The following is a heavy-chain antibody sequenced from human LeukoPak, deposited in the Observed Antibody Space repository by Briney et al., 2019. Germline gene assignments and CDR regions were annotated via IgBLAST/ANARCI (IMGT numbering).Heavy chain of an antibody. CDR1: GFTFSSYS. D-gene: IGHD1-26*01. CDR2: ISSSSSYI. Sequence: GGSLRLSCAASGFTFSSYSMSWVRQAPGKGLEWVSSISSSSSYIYYADSVKGRFTISRDNAKNSLYLQMNSLRAEDTAVYYCARDGARHGDYWGQGTLVTVSS. V-gene: IGHV3-21*01. J-gene: IGHJ4*02. CDR3: ARDGARHGDY.